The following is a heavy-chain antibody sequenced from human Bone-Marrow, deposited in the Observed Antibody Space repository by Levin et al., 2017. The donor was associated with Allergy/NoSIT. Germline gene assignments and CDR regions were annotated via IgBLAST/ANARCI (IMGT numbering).Heavy chain of an antibody. D-gene: IGHD3-16*01. V-gene: IGHV3-33*01. Sequence: PGGSLRLSCTVSGFIFTNYGMNWVRQAPGKGLEWVALIWFDGSDIYYADSVKGRFTISRDDSKNTLFLEMSSLRAEDTALYYCARRLGDGIDYWGQGTLVTVSS. CDR1: GFIFTNYG. J-gene: IGHJ4*02. CDR2: IWFDGSDI. CDR3: ARRLGDGIDY.